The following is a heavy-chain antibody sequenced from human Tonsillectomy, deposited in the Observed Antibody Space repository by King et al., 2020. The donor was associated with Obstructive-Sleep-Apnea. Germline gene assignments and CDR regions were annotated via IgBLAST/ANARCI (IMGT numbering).Heavy chain of an antibody. CDR3: ARLRATTSFDY. Sequence: VQLVESGAEVKKPGESLKISCKGSGYSFSTYWIAWVRQMPGKGLEWMGIIYPGDSDTRYSPSFQGQVTISADMSISTAYLQWSSLKASDSAMYYCARLRATTSFDYWGQGTVVTVSS. CDR1: GYSFSTYW. J-gene: IGHJ4*02. V-gene: IGHV5-51*01. D-gene: IGHD1-1*01. CDR2: IYPGDSDT.